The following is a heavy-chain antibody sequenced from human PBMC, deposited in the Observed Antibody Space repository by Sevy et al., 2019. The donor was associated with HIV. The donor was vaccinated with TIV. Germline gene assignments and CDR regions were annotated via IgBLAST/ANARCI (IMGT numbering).Heavy chain of an antibody. J-gene: IGHJ3*02. V-gene: IGHV3-48*03. D-gene: IGHD6-13*01. CDR1: GFTFSSYE. CDR3: AKLRRYNSSWDAFDI. CDR2: ISSSGSNI. Sequence: GGSLRLSCAASGFTFSSYEMNWVRQAPGKGLEWISYISSSGSNIYYADSVKGRFTISRDNAKNSLYLQMNSLRAEDTAVYYCAKLRRYNSSWDAFDIWGQGTIITVSS.